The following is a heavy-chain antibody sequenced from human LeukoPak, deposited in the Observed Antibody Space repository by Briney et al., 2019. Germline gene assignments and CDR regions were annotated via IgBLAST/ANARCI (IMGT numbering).Heavy chain of an antibody. CDR1: GFTFSSYT. J-gene: IGHJ4*02. CDR3: AKGSSAGRPYYFDY. D-gene: IGHD3-10*01. Sequence: GGSLRFSCAASGFTFSSYTMSWVRQAPGKGPEWVSAISHTSEYTYHADSVKGRFTISRDNSKNTLYLQMNSLRAEDTAMYYCAKGSSAGRPYYFDYWGQGTLVTVSS. CDR2: ISHTSEYT. V-gene: IGHV3-23*01.